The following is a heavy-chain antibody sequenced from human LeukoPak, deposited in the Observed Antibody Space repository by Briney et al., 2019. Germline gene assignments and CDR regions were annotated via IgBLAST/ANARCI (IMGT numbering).Heavy chain of an antibody. CDR1: GYTFTSYD. CDR3: ARVGLQYYYYSYMDV. Sequence: GASVKVSCKASGYTFTSYDINWVRQATGQGLEWMGWMNPNSGNTGYAQKFQGRVTMTRTTSISTAYMELSSLRSEDTAVYYCARVGLQYYYYSYMDVWGKGTTVTVSS. V-gene: IGHV1-8*01. J-gene: IGHJ6*03. CDR2: MNPNSGNT.